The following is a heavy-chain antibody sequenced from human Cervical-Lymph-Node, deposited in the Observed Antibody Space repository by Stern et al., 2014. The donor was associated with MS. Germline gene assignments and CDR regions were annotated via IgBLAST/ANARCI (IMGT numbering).Heavy chain of an antibody. CDR2: IVPMFGTT. J-gene: IGHJ6*02. V-gene: IGHV1-69*06. CDR3: CNGDSFYGLDV. D-gene: IGHD3-10*01. Sequence: VQLLQSGTEVKKPGSSVKVSCRASGGTSSSYAINWVRQAPGQGLEWMGGIVPMFGTTDYAQKFQGRVTITADKSTTTTYMELSSLRSEDTAVYYCCNGDSFYGLDVWGQGTTVTVS. CDR1: GGTSSSYA.